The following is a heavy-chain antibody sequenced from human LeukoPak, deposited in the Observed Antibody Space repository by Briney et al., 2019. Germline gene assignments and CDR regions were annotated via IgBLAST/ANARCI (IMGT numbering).Heavy chain of an antibody. CDR2: IYYSGST. Sequence: SETLSLTCTVSGGSISSYYWSWIRQPPGKGLEWIGYIYYSGSTNYNPSLKSRVTISVDTSKNQFSLKLSSVTAADTAVYYCARGITIFSPGAFDIWGHGTMVTVSS. CDR1: GGSISSYY. D-gene: IGHD3-3*01. CDR3: ARGITIFSPGAFDI. J-gene: IGHJ3*02. V-gene: IGHV4-59*01.